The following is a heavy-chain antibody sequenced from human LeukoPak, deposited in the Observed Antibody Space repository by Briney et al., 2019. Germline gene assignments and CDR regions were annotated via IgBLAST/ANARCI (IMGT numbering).Heavy chain of an antibody. D-gene: IGHD2-15*01. J-gene: IGHJ4*02. CDR1: GGTFSSYA. CDR2: IIPILGIA. Sequence: SVKVSCEASGGTFSSYAISWVRQAPGQGLEWMGRIIPILGIANYARKFQGRVTITADKSTSTAYMELSSLRSEDTAVYYCASTIRYCSGGSCYLDYWGQGTLVTVSS. V-gene: IGHV1-69*04. CDR3: ASTIRYCSGGSCYLDY.